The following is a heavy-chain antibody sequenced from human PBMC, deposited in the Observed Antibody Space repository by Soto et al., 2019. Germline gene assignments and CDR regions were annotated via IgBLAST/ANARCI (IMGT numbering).Heavy chain of an antibody. J-gene: IGHJ4*02. CDR3: ARGRAGSAYYDILTGYPYFDY. Sequence: PSETLSLTCPVSGGSISSYYWSWIRQPPGKGLEWIGYIYYSGSTNYNPSLKSRVTISVDTSKNQFSLKLSSVTAADTAVYYCARGRAGSAYYDILTGYPYFDYWGQGTLVTVSS. D-gene: IGHD3-9*01. CDR2: IYYSGST. V-gene: IGHV4-59*01. CDR1: GGSISSYY.